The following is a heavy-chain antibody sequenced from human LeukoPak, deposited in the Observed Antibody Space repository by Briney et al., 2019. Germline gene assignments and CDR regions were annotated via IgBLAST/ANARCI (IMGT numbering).Heavy chain of an antibody. CDR2: ISSSGSTI. CDR1: GFTFSDYY. Sequence: PGGSLRLSCAASGFTFSDYYMSWIRQAPGKGLEWVSYISSSGSTIYYADSVKGRFTISRDNAKNSLYLQMSSLRAEDTAVYYCATQRGYSYGDAFDIWGQGTMVTVSS. D-gene: IGHD5-18*01. J-gene: IGHJ3*02. V-gene: IGHV3-11*04. CDR3: ATQRGYSYGDAFDI.